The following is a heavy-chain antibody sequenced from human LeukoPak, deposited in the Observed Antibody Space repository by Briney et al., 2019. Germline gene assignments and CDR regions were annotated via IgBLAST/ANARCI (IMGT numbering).Heavy chain of an antibody. Sequence: ASVKVSCKVSGYTLTELSMHWVRQAPGKGLEWMGGFDPEDGETIYAQKFQGRVTMTEDTSTDTAYMELSSLRSEDTAVYYCTSLVVGLYYFDYWGQGTLVTVSS. V-gene: IGHV1-24*01. CDR2: FDPEDGET. D-gene: IGHD3-22*01. J-gene: IGHJ4*02. CDR1: GYTLTELS. CDR3: TSLVVGLYYFDY.